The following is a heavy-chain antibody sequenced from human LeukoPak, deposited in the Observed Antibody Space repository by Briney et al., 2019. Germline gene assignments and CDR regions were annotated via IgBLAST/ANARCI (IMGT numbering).Heavy chain of an antibody. CDR3: TTDDIAVADQDAHRFDY. J-gene: IGHJ4*02. D-gene: IGHD6-19*01. CDR2: IKSKTDGGTT. V-gene: IGHV3-15*01. Sequence: PGGSLRLSCAASGFTFSNAWMSWVRQAPGKGREWVGRIKSKTDGGTTDYAAPVKGRFTISRDDSKNTLYLQMNSLKTEDTAVYYCTTDDIAVADQDAHRFDYWGQGTLVTVSS. CDR1: GFTFSNAW.